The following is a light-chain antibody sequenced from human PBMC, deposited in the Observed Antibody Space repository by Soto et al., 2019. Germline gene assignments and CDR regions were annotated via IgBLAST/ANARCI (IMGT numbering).Light chain of an antibody. CDR2: AAS. V-gene: IGKV1-6*01. J-gene: IGKJ1*01. Sequence: ATQMTQSPSSLSASVGDRVTITCRASRAIGSDLSWYQQKPGKAPTLLIYAASNLQSGVPSRFRGSRSGTEFTLTVSSLQTEDFSTDSCLQDLDDSWTFGQGTKVDIK. CDR3: LQDLDDSWT. CDR1: RAIGSD.